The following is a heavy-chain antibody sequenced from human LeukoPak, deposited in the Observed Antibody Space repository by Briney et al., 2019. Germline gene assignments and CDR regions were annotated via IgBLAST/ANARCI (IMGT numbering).Heavy chain of an antibody. V-gene: IGHV4-38-2*01. CDR3: ASLTIFGVVISKNYFDY. CDR1: GYSISSGYY. Sequence: SETLSLTCAVSGYSISSGYYWGWIRQPPGKGLEWIGNIYHSGSTYYNPSLKSRVTISVDTSKNQFSLKLSSVTAADTAVYYCASLTIFGVVISKNYFDYWGQGTLVTVSS. CDR2: IYHSGST. D-gene: IGHD3-3*01. J-gene: IGHJ4*02.